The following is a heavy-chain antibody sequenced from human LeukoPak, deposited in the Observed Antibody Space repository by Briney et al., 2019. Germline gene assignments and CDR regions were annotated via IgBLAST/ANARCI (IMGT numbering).Heavy chain of an antibody. V-gene: IGHV1-46*01. Sequence: ASVKVSCKASGYTFTSYYMHWVRQAPGQGLEWMGIINPSGGSTSYAQKVRGRVTMTTDTSTSTVYMEMRSLRSDDTAVYYCARDLVYFDSGWDDTFDIWAKGQWSPSLQ. D-gene: IGHD6-19*01. CDR3: ARDLVYFDSGWDDTFDI. CDR2: INPSGGST. J-gene: IGHJ3*02. CDR1: GYTFTSYY.